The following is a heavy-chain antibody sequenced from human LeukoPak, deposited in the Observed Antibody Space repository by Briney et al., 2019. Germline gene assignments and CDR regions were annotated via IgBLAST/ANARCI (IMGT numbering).Heavy chain of an antibody. CDR1: GFTLSSYS. V-gene: IGHV3-64*01. J-gene: IGHJ1*01. D-gene: IGHD2-2*01. CDR2: ISRNGRNT. Sequence: GGSLRLSCAASGFTLSSYSMHWVRQAPGKGLEFVSAISRNGRNTYYGNSVKGRFTISRDISKNTLHLQMGSLRPEDMAVYYCARVDSGNACASWGQGILVTVSS. CDR3: ARVDSGNACAS.